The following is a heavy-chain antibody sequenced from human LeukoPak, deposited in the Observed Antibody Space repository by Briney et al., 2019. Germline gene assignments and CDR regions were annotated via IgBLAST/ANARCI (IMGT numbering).Heavy chain of an antibody. CDR2: INTKTESP. CDR1: GYIFSDYA. V-gene: IGHV7-4-1*02. CDR3: ARGSGGSGYYPIDY. D-gene: IGHD3-22*01. J-gene: IGHJ4*02. Sequence: ASVKVSCKASGYIFSDYAVNWVRQAPGQGLEWMGWINTKTESPTYAQGFTGRFVFSLDTSVSTAYLQISSLKAEDTAVYYCARGSGGSGYYPIDYWGQGTLVTVSS.